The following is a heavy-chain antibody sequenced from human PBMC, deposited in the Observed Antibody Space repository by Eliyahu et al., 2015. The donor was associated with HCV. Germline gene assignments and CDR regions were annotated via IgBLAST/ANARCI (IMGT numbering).Heavy chain of an antibody. CDR1: GGXISSYY. V-gene: IGHV4-59*01. Sequence: QVQLQESGPGLVKPSETLSLTCTVSGGXISSYYWSWIRQPPGKGLEWIGYIYYXGSTNYNPSLKSRVTISVDTSKNQFSLKLSSVTAADTAVYYCARVLDVYSSSSFYFDYWGQGTLVTVSS. CDR2: IYYXGST. CDR3: ARVLDVYSSSSFYFDY. D-gene: IGHD6-6*01. J-gene: IGHJ4*02.